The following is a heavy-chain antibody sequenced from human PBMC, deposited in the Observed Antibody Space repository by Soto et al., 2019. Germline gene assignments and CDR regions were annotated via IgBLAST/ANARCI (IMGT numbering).Heavy chain of an antibody. J-gene: IGHJ4*02. Sequence: SGTLSLTCTVSGDSISTYYWTWIRQPAGKGLEWIGRIYTSGSTNYNPSLKSRVTMSLDTSKNQFSLKLSSLTAADTAVYYCARYSSSPGYLDYWAQGALVTVSS. CDR1: GDSISTYY. CDR3: ARYSSSPGYLDY. V-gene: IGHV4-4*07. D-gene: IGHD6-6*01. CDR2: IYTSGST.